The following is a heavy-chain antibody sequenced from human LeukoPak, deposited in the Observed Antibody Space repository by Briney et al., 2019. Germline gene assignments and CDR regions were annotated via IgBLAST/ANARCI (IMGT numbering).Heavy chain of an antibody. CDR3: ARGPRITLVRGGQWYFYMDV. D-gene: IGHD3-10*01. V-gene: IGHV1-46*01. CDR2: ISPSGGST. CDR1: GYTFTSNY. Sequence: EASVKVSCKAFGYTFTSNYMHWVRQAPGQGPEWMGVISPSGGSTTYAQKFQGRVTMTRDTSTSTVYMELSSLRSDDTAVYYCARGPRITLVRGGQWYFYMDVWGKGTTVTVSS. J-gene: IGHJ6*03.